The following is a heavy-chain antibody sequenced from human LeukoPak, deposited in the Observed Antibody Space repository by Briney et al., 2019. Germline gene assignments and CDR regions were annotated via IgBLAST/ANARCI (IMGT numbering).Heavy chain of an antibody. V-gene: IGHV1-46*01. CDR1: GFTFTNYY. J-gene: IGHJ4*02. Sequence: ASVKVSCKASGFTFTNYYMHWVRQAPGHGLEWMGLISPTGSSTNYAQKFRGRVTMTRDTSTTTVYMELSSLRSEDTAVYYCAREESGGYFDYWGQGTLVTVSS. CDR3: AREESGGYFDY. CDR2: ISPTGSST. D-gene: IGHD2-8*02.